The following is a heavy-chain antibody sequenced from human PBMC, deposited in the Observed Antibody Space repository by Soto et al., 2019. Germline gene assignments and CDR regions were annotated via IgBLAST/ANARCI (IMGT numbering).Heavy chain of an antibody. V-gene: IGHV1-8*01. CDR1: GNTFTNLD. CDR2: MHDYSGLT. Sequence: QVQLVQSGAEVKKPGASVKVSCKASGNTFTNLDLNWVRQAPGQGLEWMGWMHDYSGLTGYAQKFQGRVSMTRDITKRTAYRELSSLSAEDTAVYYCARYIYGQGFISWGQGTLVVVSS. D-gene: IGHD5-18*01. CDR3: ARYIYGQGFIS. J-gene: IGHJ5*02.